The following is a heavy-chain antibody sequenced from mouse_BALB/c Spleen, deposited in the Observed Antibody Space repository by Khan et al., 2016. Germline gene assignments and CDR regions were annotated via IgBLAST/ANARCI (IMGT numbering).Heavy chain of an antibody. Sequence: EVELVESGGGLVQPGGSLRLSCATSGFTFTDYYMSWVRQPPGKALEWLGFIRNKANGYKTEYSASVKGRFTISRDRSQSTLYLQMSSLRAEDSATYYCARDKLGSSDYWGQGTTLTVSS. CDR3: ARDKLGSSDY. D-gene: IGHD4-1*01. CDR1: GFTFTDYY. CDR2: IRNKANGYKT. V-gene: IGHV7-3*02. J-gene: IGHJ2*01.